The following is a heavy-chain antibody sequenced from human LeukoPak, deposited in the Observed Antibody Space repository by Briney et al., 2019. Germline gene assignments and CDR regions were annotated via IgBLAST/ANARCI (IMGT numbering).Heavy chain of an antibody. CDR1: GFTLSSYE. Sequence: PGGSLRLSCAASGFTLSSYENNCVPEARGKGLEWGSYISSDGNTLYYADSVKGRFTISRDNAKNSFYLQMNSMNAEDIAVYYCARSSFDSSGHRVQFDYWGQGTLVTVSS. CDR2: ISSDGNTL. J-gene: IGHJ4*02. CDR3: ARSSFDSSGHRVQFDY. D-gene: IGHD3-22*01. V-gene: IGHV3-48*03.